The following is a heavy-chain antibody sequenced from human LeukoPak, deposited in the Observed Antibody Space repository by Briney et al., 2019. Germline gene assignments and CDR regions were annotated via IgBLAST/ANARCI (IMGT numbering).Heavy chain of an antibody. V-gene: IGHV3-30-3*01. CDR2: ISYEGTNK. Sequence: GGSRRLSCAAAGFTFSIYTMHWVRQAPGKGLEWVALISYEGTNKDDADSGKGPLTISTDNSKKTTYLQMNSLRAEDTAVSYCARVPYGDSHFDYWRQGTQVTVPS. D-gene: IGHD4-17*01. CDR1: GFTFSIYT. CDR3: ARVPYGDSHFDY. J-gene: IGHJ4*02.